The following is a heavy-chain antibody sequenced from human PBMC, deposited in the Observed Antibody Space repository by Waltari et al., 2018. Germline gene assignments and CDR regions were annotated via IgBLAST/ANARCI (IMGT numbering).Heavy chain of an antibody. CDR3: ARMSGAAAGKFDY. J-gene: IGHJ4*02. Sequence: QVQLQESGPGLVKPSETLSLPCIVSGTSITHYYWSWIRQPPGKGLEWIGLISDIGNTKYNPSLKSRVTISGDTSKNQFSLKMSAVTAADTAVFYCARMSGAAAGKFDYWGQGTLVTVSS. CDR2: ISDIGNT. D-gene: IGHD6-13*01. V-gene: IGHV4-59*01. CDR1: GTSITHYY.